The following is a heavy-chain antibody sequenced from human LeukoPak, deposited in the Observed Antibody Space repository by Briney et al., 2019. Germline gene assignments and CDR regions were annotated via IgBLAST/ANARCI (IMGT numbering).Heavy chain of an antibody. J-gene: IGHJ4*02. V-gene: IGHV3-21*01. CDR1: GFTFSSYS. CDR2: ISSSSSYI. D-gene: IGHD1-26*01. CDR3: ARAGSIRFDY. Sequence: GGSLRLSCAASGFTFSSYSMNWVRQAPGKGLEWVSSISSSSSYIYYADSVKGRFTISRDNAENSLYLQMNSLRAEDTAVYYCARAGSIRFDYWGQGTLVTVSS.